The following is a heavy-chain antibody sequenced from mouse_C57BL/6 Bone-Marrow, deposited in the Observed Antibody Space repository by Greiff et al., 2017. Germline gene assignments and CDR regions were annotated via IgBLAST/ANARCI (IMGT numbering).Heavy chain of an antibody. CDR1: GYTFTTYP. Sequence: VQLVESGAELVKPGASVKMSCKASGYTFTTYPIEWMKQNPGKSLEWIGNFHPYNDDTKYNEKFKGKATLTAEKSSSTVYLELSRLTSDDSAVYYCARRKDGYETWFADWGQGTLVTVSA. CDR2: FHPYNDDT. D-gene: IGHD2-2*01. V-gene: IGHV1-47*01. J-gene: IGHJ3*01. CDR3: ARRKDGYETWFAD.